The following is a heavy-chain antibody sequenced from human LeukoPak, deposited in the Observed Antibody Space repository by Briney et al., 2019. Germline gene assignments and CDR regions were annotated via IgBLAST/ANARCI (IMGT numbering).Heavy chain of an antibody. Sequence: ASVKVSCKASGGTFSNYAISWVRQAPGQGLEWMGRIIPILDVANYAQKFQGRVTITADISTSTAYMELSSLRSEDTAVYYCARVGYCSGGTCHGAIDYWGQGTLVTVSS. D-gene: IGHD2-15*01. CDR3: ARVGYCSGGTCHGAIDY. CDR1: GGTFSNYA. V-gene: IGHV1-69*04. CDR2: IIPILDVA. J-gene: IGHJ4*02.